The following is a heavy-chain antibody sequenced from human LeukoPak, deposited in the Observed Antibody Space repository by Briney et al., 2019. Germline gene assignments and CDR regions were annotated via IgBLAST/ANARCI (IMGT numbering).Heavy chain of an antibody. V-gene: IGHV4-4*02. D-gene: IGHD3-22*01. CDR2: IYHSGST. CDR1: GGSISSSNW. Sequence: PSGTLSLTCAVSGGSISSSNWWSWVRQPPGKGLEWIGEIYHSGSTNYNPSLKSRVTISVDKSKNQFSLKLRSVTAADTAVYYCARGVVVITEYYFDYWGQGTLVTVSS. J-gene: IGHJ4*02. CDR3: ARGVVVITEYYFDY.